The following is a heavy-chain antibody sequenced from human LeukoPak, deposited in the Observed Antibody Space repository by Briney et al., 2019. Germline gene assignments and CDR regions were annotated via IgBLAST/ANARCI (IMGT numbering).Heavy chain of an antibody. CDR2: IYYSGST. D-gene: IGHD3-3*01. CDR3: ARVFFPYYYYMDV. V-gene: IGHV4-59*01. Sequence: SETLSLTCAVYGGSFSGYYWSWIRQPPGKGLEWIGYIYYSGSTNYNPSLKSRVTISVDTSKNQFSLKLSSVTAADTAVYYCARVFFPYYYYMDVWGKGTTVTVSS. J-gene: IGHJ6*03. CDR1: GGSFSGYY.